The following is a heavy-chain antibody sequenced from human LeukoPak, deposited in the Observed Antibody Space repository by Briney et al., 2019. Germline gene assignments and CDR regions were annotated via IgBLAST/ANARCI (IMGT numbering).Heavy chain of an antibody. J-gene: IGHJ4*02. CDR1: GGSISSYF. V-gene: IGHV4-59*04. D-gene: IGHD1-26*01. CDR2: LYYSGST. Sequence: SETLSLTCTVSGGSISSYFWIWIRQPPGEGLEWIGYLYYSGSTYYNPSLKSRVTMSVDTSKNQFSLKLSSVTAADTAVYYCARYYSGRYGFDYWGQGTLVTVSS. CDR3: ARYYSGRYGFDY.